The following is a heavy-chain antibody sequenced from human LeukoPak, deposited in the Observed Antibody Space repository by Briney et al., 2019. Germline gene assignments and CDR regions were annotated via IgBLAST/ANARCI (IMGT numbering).Heavy chain of an antibody. J-gene: IGHJ4*02. CDR3: ATGGANYDFWSHNDY. D-gene: IGHD3-3*01. CDR2: IIPIFGTA. Sequence: SVKVSCKASGGTFSSYAISWVRQAPGQGLEWMGGIIPIFGTANYAQKFQGRVTITADESTSTAYMELSSLRSEDTAVYYCATGGANYDFWSHNDYWGQGTLVTVSS. V-gene: IGHV1-69*13. CDR1: GGTFSSYA.